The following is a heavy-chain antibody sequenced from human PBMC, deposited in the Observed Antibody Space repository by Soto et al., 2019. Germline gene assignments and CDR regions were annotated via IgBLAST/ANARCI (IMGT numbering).Heavy chain of an antibody. CDR3: ARGPLDFWSGYYAKYYFDY. V-gene: IGHV4-39*07. Sequence: SVTKSLTCTVSGGTIISSGCYWGCIRKPPGKGLEWIGSIYYSGSTNYNPSLKSRVTISVDTSKNQFSLKLSAVTAADTAVYYCARGPLDFWSGYYAKYYFDYWGQGTLVTVSS. J-gene: IGHJ4*02. CDR1: GGTIISSGCY. CDR2: IYYSGST. D-gene: IGHD3-3*01.